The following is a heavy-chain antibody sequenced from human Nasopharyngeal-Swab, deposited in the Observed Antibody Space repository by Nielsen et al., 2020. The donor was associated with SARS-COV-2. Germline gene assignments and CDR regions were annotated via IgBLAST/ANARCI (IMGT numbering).Heavy chain of an antibody. CDR1: GYTFTSYG. Sequence: ASVKVSCKASGYTFTSYGISWVRQAPGQGLEWMGWISAYNGNTNYAQKLQGRVTMTTDTSTSTAYMELRSLRSDDTAVYYCARLFGVVVAATDVLYLDYWGQGTLVTVSS. CDR2: ISAYNGNT. J-gene: IGHJ4*02. D-gene: IGHD2-15*01. V-gene: IGHV1-18*01. CDR3: ARLFGVVVAATDVLYLDY.